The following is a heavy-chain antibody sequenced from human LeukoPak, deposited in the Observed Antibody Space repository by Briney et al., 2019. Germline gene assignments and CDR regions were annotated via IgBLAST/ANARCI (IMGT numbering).Heavy chain of an antibody. CDR3: ARGSRLYFYGRTQEHFDT. D-gene: IGHD2/OR15-2a*01. Sequence: QPGGSLRLSRAASGFTLSDVWMSWVRQAPGKGLAWVANIRQDGSEIHYVDSVKGRFTISRDNAKNSLYLQMNNLRAEDTAVYYCARGSRLYFYGRTQEHFDTWGLGTLVTVSS. CDR1: GFTLSDVW. J-gene: IGHJ4*02. CDR2: IRQDGSEI. V-gene: IGHV3-7*01.